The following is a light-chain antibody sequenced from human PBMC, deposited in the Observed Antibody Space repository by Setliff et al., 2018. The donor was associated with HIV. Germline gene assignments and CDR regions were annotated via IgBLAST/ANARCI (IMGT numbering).Light chain of an antibody. CDR2: SDN. V-gene: IGLV1-44*01. Sequence: QSVLTQPPSASGTPGQRVTISCSGGSSNIGANTVNWYQQLPGTAPKLLMYSDNQRPSGVPDRFSGSKSGTSASLAISGLQSEDEADYYCAAWDDRLNGYVFGTGTKV. CDR1: SSNIGANT. J-gene: IGLJ1*01. CDR3: AAWDDRLNGYV.